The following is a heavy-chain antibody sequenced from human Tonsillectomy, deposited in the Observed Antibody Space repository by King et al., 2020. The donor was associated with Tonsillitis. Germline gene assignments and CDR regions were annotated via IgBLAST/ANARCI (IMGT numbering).Heavy chain of an antibody. V-gene: IGHV2-26*01. CDR1: GFSLSNARMG. J-gene: IGHJ4*02. D-gene: IGHD6-13*01. CDR2: IFSYDAK. Sequence: VTLKESGPVLVKPTETLTLTCTVSGFSLSNARMGVSWIRQPPGKALEWLAHIFSYDAKYYSTSLKSRLTISKDTSKSQVVLTMTNMDPVDTATYYCARISPDSNFDYWGQGTLVTVSS. CDR3: ARISPDSNFDY.